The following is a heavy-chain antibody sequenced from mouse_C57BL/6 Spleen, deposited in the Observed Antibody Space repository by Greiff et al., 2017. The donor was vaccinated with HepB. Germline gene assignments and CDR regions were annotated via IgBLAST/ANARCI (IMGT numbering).Heavy chain of an antibody. J-gene: IGHJ2*01. V-gene: IGHV1-15*01. CDR2: IDPETGGT. CDR3: TRHDGYYRGYFDY. Sequence: VQLQQSGAELVRPGASVTLSCKASGYTFTDYEMHWVKQTPVHGLEWIGAIDPETGGTAYNQKFKGKAILTADKSSSTAYMELRSLTSEDSAVYYCTRHDGYYRGYFDYWGQGTTLTVSS. D-gene: IGHD2-3*01. CDR1: GYTFTDYE.